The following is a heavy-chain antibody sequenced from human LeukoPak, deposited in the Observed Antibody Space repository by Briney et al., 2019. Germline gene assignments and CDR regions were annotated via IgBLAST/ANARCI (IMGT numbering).Heavy chain of an antibody. J-gene: IGHJ4*02. CDR1: GYSFNSYW. CDR3: ARQTRDGDFDY. CDR2: IYPGDSDT. D-gene: IGHD2-21*01. V-gene: IGHV5-51*01. Sequence: GESLKISXKGSGYSFNSYWIGWVRQRLGKGLEWMGIIYPGDSDTRYSPSFQGQVTISADKSISTAYLQWSSLKASDTAMYYCARQTRDGDFDYWGQGTLVTVSS.